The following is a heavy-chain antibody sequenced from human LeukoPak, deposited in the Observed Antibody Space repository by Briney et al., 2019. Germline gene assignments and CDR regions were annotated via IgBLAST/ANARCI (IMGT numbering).Heavy chain of an antibody. D-gene: IGHD3-22*01. CDR3: ARGGSSGYYVDY. CDR2: ISSSSSYI. CDR1: GFTFSSYS. J-gene: IGHJ4*02. V-gene: IGHV3-21*01. Sequence: PGGSLRLSCAASGFTFSSYSMNWVRQAPGKGLEWVSSISSSSSYICYADSVKGRFTISRDNAKNSLYLQMNSLRAEDTAVYYCARGGSSGYYVDYWGQGTLVTVSS.